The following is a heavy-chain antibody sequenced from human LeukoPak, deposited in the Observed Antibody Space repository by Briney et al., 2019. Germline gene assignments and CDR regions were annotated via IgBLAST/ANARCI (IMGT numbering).Heavy chain of an antibody. D-gene: IGHD2-15*01. CDR1: GGSISSGDYY. CDR2: IYYSGST. V-gene: IGHV4-30-4*08. Sequence: SQTLSLTCTVSGGSISSGDYYLSWIRQPPGKGLEWIGYIYYSGSTYYNPSLKSRVTISVDTSKNQFSLKLSSVTAADTAVYYCARIGYCSGGSCYSNWFDPWGQGTLVTVSS. CDR3: ARIGYCSGGSCYSNWFDP. J-gene: IGHJ5*02.